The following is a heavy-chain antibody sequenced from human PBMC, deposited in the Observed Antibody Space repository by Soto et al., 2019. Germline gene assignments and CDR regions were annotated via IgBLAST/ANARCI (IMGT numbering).Heavy chain of an antibody. CDR2: INHSGST. CDR1: GLSFSGYY. J-gene: IGHJ6*02. CDR3: AKVAPTVTTWDYYYGMDV. V-gene: IGHV4-34*01. D-gene: IGHD4-17*01. Sequence: SETLSLTCAVYGLSFSGYYWSWIRQPPGKGLEWIGEINHSGSTNYNPSLKSRVTISVDTSKNQFSLKLSSVTAADTAVYYCAKVAPTVTTWDYYYGMDVWGQGTTVTVSS.